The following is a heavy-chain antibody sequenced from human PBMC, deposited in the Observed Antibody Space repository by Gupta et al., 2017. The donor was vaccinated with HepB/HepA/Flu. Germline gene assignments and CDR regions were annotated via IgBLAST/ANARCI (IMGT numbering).Heavy chain of an antibody. Sequence: QVQLVESGGGVVQPGRSLRLSCAASGFTFSSYGMHWVRQAPGKGLEGVAVISYDGSNKYYADSVKGRFTISRDNSKNTLYLQMNSLRAEDTAVYYCAKDLGALVAAAGYDYWGQGTLVTVSS. CDR2: ISYDGSNK. V-gene: IGHV3-30*18. CDR1: GFTFSSYG. J-gene: IGHJ4*02. D-gene: IGHD6-13*01. CDR3: AKDLGALVAAAGYDY.